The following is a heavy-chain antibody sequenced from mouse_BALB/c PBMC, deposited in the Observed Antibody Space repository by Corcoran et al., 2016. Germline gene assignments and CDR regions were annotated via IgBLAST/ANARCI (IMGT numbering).Heavy chain of an antibody. D-gene: IGHD4-1*01. CDR2: IDHANGNT. V-gene: IGHV14-3*02. CDR1: GFNITDTY. Sequence: EVQLQQSGAELVKPGASVKLSCTSSGFNITDTYMHWVKQRPEQVLEWIGRIDHANGNTKYDPKFQGKATIPADTSSNTAYMQLSSLTSEDTAVYYCANWDWNFDVWGAGTTVTVSS. CDR3: ANWDWNFDV. J-gene: IGHJ1*01.